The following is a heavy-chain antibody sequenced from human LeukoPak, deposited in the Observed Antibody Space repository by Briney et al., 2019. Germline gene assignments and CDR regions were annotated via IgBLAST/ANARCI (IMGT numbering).Heavy chain of an antibody. V-gene: IGHV4-30-4*01. D-gene: IGHD6-13*01. CDR1: GGSISSGDYY. Sequence: PSQTLSLTCTVSGGSISSGDYYWNWIRQPPGKGLEWIGYIYYSGSTYYNPSLKSRVTISVDTSKNQFSLKLSSVTAADTAVYYCARAEGEGGYSSSWSPSFDPWGQGTLVTVSS. CDR3: ARAEGEGGYSSSWSPSFDP. CDR2: IYYSGST. J-gene: IGHJ5*02.